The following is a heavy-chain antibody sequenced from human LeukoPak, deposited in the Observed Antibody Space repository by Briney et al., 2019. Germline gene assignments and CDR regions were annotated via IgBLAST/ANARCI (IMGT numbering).Heavy chain of an antibody. Sequence: GGSLRLSCVASGFTFRDFSMSWVRQAPGKGLEWVSVISNGGDHTYYADSVKGRFAISRDNSKNTLYLQMNRLRTEDTAIYYCAKDRLYFGNDFGDYWGQGTLATVSS. D-gene: IGHD3-9*01. CDR2: ISNGGDHT. J-gene: IGHJ4*02. CDR3: AKDRLYFGNDFGDY. CDR1: GFTFRDFS. V-gene: IGHV3-23*01.